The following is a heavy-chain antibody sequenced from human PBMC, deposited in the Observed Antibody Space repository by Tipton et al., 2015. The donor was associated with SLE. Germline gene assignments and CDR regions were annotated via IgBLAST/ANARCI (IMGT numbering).Heavy chain of an antibody. CDR3: AKDQSLAYSSSWYSSDY. J-gene: IGHJ4*02. D-gene: IGHD6-13*01. CDR1: GFTFDDYT. CDR2: ISWDGGST. Sequence: QLVQSGGVVVQPGGSLRLSCAASGFTFDDYTMHWVRQAPGKGLEWVSLISWDGGSTYYADSVKGRFTISRDNSKNSLYLQMNSLRTEDTALYYCAKDQSLAYSSSWYSSDYWGQGTLVTVSS. V-gene: IGHV3-43*01.